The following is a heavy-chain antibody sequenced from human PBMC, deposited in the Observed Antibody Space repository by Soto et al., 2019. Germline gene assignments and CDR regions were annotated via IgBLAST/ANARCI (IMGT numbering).Heavy chain of an antibody. D-gene: IGHD2-2*02. CDR2: IYYSGST. V-gene: IGHV4-39*01. J-gene: IGHJ5*02. Sequence: LSETLSLTWTVSVGSISISSYYCFWIRQPPGKGLEWIGSIYYSGSTYYNPSLKSRVTISVDTSKNQLSLRLSSVTAADTAVYYCARHWAGYCSSTSCYKFDPWGLGTLVTVSS. CDR1: VGSISISSYY. CDR3: ARHWAGYCSSTSCYKFDP.